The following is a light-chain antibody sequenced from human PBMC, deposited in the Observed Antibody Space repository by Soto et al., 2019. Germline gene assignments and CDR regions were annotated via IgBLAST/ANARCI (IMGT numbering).Light chain of an antibody. CDR1: QSVSRT. CDR3: QQYDSWRYT. CDR2: GAS. Sequence: EIVMTQSPGTLSVSPGERATLSCRASQSVSRTLALYQQKPGQAPRLLIYGASTRATGIPARFSGRGSGTDFTLTISSLQSEDFAVYYCQQYDSWRYTFGQGTKVDIK. J-gene: IGKJ2*01. V-gene: IGKV3-15*01.